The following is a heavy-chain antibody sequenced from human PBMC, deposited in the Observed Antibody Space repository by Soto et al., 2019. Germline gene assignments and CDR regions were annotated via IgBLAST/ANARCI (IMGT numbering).Heavy chain of an antibody. CDR1: GGSISGGVYY. J-gene: IGHJ2*01. CDR3: AREIIPLTTDWYYDL. CDR2: IFDSGST. Sequence: QVQLQESGPGLVKPSQTLSLTCTVSGGSISGGVYYWRWIRQPPGKGLEWIGYIFDSGSTYYNPSLKSRVTISVDTSKNQFSLRLSSVTAADTAVYYCAREIIPLTTDWYYDLWDRGTLVTVSS. D-gene: IGHD4-17*01. V-gene: IGHV4-30-4*01.